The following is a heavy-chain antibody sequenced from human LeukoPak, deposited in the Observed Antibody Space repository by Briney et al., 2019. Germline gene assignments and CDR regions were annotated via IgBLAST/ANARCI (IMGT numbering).Heavy chain of an antibody. D-gene: IGHD1-1*01. CDR3: AKANWVSNADAVW. V-gene: IGHV3-23*01. J-gene: IGHJ4*02. CDR1: GFSFTNYA. Sequence: AGSLTLSCAASGFSFTNYAMSWVRQPPAGGPEWVSCISGGGETFYEDSVKGRFTLSRDDSKNTVYLQLNNLRVEDTAIYYCAKANWVSNADAVWWGQGTHVTVSS. CDR2: ISGGGET.